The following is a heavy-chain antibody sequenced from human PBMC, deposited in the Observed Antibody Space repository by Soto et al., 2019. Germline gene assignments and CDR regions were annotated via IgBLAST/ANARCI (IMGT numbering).Heavy chain of an antibody. CDR1: GFTFTNSA. J-gene: IGHJ6*02. Sequence: SVKVSCKASGFTFTNSAVQWVRQARGQRLEWIGWIVVGSGNTNYAQKFQERVTITRDMSTSTAYMELSSLRSEDTAVYYCAASPIVVVPASGDYYYGIDVWGQGTTVTVSS. CDR2: IVVGSGNT. V-gene: IGHV1-58*01. CDR3: AASPIVVVPASGDYYYGIDV. D-gene: IGHD2-2*01.